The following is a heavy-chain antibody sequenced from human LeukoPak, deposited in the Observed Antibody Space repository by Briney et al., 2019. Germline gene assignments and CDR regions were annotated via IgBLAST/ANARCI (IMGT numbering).Heavy chain of an antibody. CDR3: AKSGGYGLIDY. J-gene: IGHJ4*02. D-gene: IGHD1-26*01. Sequence: PSETLSLTCTVSGASISGTAYYWGWVRQPPRTGLEWIGNIYYSGSTYYNASLQSRVTISIDTSKNQFSLRLSSVTAADTAMYFCAKSGGYGLIDYWGQGTLVTVSS. CDR1: GASISGTAYY. V-gene: IGHV4-39*01. CDR2: IYYSGST.